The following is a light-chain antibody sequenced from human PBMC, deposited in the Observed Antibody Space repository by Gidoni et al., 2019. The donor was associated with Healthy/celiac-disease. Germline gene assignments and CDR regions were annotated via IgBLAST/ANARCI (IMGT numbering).Light chain of an antibody. CDR1: TGAVTSGYY. V-gene: IGLV7-43*01. CDR2: STS. J-gene: IGLJ3*02. Sequence: QTVVTQEPALTVSPGGTVTLTCASSTGAVTSGYYPNWFQQKPGQAPRALLYSTSNKHSWTPARFSGSLLGGKAALTLSGVQPEDEAEYYCLLYYGGANWVFGGGTKLTVL. CDR3: LLYYGGANWV.